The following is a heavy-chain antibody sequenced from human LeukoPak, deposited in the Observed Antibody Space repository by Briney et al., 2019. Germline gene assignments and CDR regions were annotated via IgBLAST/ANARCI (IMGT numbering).Heavy chain of an antibody. Sequence: ASVKVSCKASGYTFTSYGISWVRQAPGQGLEWMGWISAYNGNTNHAQKLQGRVTMTTDTSTSTAYMELRSLRSDDTAVYYCAREGTYYDILTGYYAEESWFDPWGQGTLVTVSS. CDR3: AREGTYYDILTGYYAEESWFDP. D-gene: IGHD3-9*01. J-gene: IGHJ5*02. CDR1: GYTFTSYG. CDR2: ISAYNGNT. V-gene: IGHV1-18*01.